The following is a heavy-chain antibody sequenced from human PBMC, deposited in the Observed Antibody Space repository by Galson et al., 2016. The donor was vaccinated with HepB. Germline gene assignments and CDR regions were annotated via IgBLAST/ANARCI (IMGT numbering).Heavy chain of an antibody. Sequence: SVKVSCKASGYTFTSYFMHWVRQAPGQGLEWMGIINPSGGSTSYAQKFQGRVTMTRDTSTSTVYMDLRSLRSEDTAVYYCARAGGVVVAATYGLDVWGQGTTVTVSS. J-gene: IGHJ6*02. CDR1: GYTFTSYF. CDR2: INPSGGST. D-gene: IGHD2-15*01. CDR3: ARAGGVVVAATYGLDV. V-gene: IGHV1-46*01.